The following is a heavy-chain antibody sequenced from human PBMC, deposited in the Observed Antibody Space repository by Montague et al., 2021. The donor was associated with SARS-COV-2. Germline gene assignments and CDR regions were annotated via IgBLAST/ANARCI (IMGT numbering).Heavy chain of an antibody. V-gene: IGHV4-39*07. CDR2: IDHSGNT. Sequence: SETLSLTCTVSGGSISSESYFWVWFRQPPGKGLEWIGNIDHSGNTNYNPSLKSRVSISVDTSSIQFSLYLTSVTAADAAVYYCARRGGKLLTVATTSGGFDYWGQGTMVTVSS. CDR3: ARRGGKLLTVATTSGGFDY. J-gene: IGHJ3*01. CDR1: GGSISSESYF. D-gene: IGHD1-26*01.